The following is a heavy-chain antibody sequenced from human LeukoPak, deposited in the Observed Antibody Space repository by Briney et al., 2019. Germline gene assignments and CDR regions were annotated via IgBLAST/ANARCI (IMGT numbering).Heavy chain of an antibody. CDR3: ATQTCGGDCDPFDY. CDR2: ISISSSYI. CDR1: GFTFSSYS. D-gene: IGHD2-21*02. Sequence: GGSLRLSCAASGFTFSSYSMNWVRQAPGKGLEWVSSISISSSYIYCEDSVKGRFTISRDNAKNSLYLQMNSLRAEDTAVYYYATQTCGGDCDPFDYWGQGTLVTVSS. V-gene: IGHV3-21*01. J-gene: IGHJ4*02.